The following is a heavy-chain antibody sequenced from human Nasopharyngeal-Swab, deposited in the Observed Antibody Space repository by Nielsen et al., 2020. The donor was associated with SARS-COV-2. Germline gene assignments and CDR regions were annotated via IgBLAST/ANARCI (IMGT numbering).Heavy chain of an antibody. D-gene: IGHD3-22*01. CDR2: INPSGGST. CDR1: GYTFTSYY. V-gene: IGHV1-46*01. J-gene: IGHJ3*02. Sequence: ASVKVSCKASGYTFTSYYMHWVRQSPGQGLEWMGIINPSGGSTSYAQKFQGRVTMTRDTSTSTVYMELSSLRSEDTAVYYCARWAITMIVGDAFDIWGQGTMVTVSS. CDR3: ARWAITMIVGDAFDI.